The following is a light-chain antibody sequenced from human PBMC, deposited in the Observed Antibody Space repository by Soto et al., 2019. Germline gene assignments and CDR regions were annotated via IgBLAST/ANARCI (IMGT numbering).Light chain of an antibody. CDR2: RDS. CDR1: NIGSKI. V-gene: IGLV3-9*01. J-gene: IGLJ1*01. CDR3: QVWDSTSYV. Sequence: SYELTQPHSVSVALGQTAKITCEGNNIGSKIVHWYQQKPGQAPVKVIYRDSHRPSGIPERFSGSNPGNTATLTISRAQVGDEAVYYCQVWDSTSYVFGTGTKVTVL.